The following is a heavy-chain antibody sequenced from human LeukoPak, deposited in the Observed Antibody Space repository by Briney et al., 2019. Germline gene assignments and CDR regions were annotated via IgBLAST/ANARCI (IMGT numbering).Heavy chain of an antibody. CDR2: INPNSGGT. Sequence: ASVKVSCKASGYTFTGYYMHWVRQAPGQGLEWMGWINPNSGGTNYAQKFQGRVTMTEDTSTDTAYMELSSLRSEDTAVYYCATHSAVTYYDILTGYRYGWFDPWGQGTLVTVSS. D-gene: IGHD3-9*01. CDR1: GYTFTGYY. V-gene: IGHV1-2*02. CDR3: ATHSAVTYYDILTGYRYGWFDP. J-gene: IGHJ5*02.